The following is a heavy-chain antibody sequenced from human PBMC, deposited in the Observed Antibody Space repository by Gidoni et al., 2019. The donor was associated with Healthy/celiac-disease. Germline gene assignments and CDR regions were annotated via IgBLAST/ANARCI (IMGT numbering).Heavy chain of an antibody. V-gene: IGHV3-30*18. CDR1: GFTFRSYG. D-gene: IGHD2-15*01. J-gene: IGHJ4*02. CDR3: AKAGYCSGGSCYPFDY. Sequence: VQLVESGGGVVQPGRSLRLSCAASGFTFRSYGMHWVRQAPGKGLEWVAVISYDGSNKYYADSVKGRFTISRDNSKNTLYLQMNSLRAEDTAVYYCAKAGYCSGGSCYPFDYWGQGTLVTVSS. CDR2: ISYDGSNK.